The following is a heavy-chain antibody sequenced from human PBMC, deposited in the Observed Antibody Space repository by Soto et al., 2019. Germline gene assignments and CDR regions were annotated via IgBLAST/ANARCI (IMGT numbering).Heavy chain of an antibody. Sequence: ASVKVSCKASGYTFMNYGISWVRQAPGQGLEWMGWIFPYSGNTKYAQKVQGRVTMTTDTSTSTAYMEVRSLRSDDTAVYYCARGQPSYETFYDYWGQGTLVTSPQ. CDR3: ARGQPSYETFYDY. CDR1: GYTFMNYG. CDR2: IFPYSGNT. D-gene: IGHD3-16*01. J-gene: IGHJ4*02. V-gene: IGHV1-18*01.